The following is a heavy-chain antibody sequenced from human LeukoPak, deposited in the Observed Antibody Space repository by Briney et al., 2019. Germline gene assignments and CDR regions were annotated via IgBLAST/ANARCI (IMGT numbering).Heavy chain of an antibody. CDR2: IYPGDSDT. V-gene: IGHV5-51*03. CDR3: ARSYGSGSYSEY. D-gene: IGHD3-10*01. J-gene: IGHJ4*02. CDR1: GYSFTTHW. Sequence: GESLNLSCTVSGYSFTTHWTGWVRQMPGKGLEWMGIIYPGDSDTRYSPSFQGQVTISADKSISTAYLQWSSLKASDTAMYYCARSYGSGSYSEYWGQGTLVTVSS.